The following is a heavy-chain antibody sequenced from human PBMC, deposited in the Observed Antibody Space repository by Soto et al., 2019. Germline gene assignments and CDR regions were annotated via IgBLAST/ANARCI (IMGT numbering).Heavy chain of an antibody. J-gene: IGHJ6*03. CDR3: ARVKGGYDILTGYYTPHDYYYMDV. CDR1: GGSFSGYY. D-gene: IGHD3-9*01. V-gene: IGHV4-34*01. Sequence: SETLSLTCAVYGGSFSGYYWSWIRQPPGKGLEWIGEINHSGSTNYNPSLKSRVTISVDTSKNQFSLKLSSVTAADTAVYYCARVKGGYDILTGYYTPHDYYYMDVWGKGTTVTVSS. CDR2: INHSGST.